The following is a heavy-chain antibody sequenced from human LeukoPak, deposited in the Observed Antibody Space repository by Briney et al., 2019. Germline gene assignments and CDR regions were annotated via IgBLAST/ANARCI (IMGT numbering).Heavy chain of an antibody. Sequence: PGGSLRLSCAASGFTFSSYGMHWVRQAPGKGLEWVAVISYDGSNKYYADSVKGRFTISRDNSKNTLYLQMNSLRAEDTAVYYCAKDMNSSSWYRYYYYYGMDVWGQGTTVTVSS. CDR2: ISYDGSNK. CDR3: AKDMNSSSWYRYYYYYGMDV. CDR1: GFTFSSYG. J-gene: IGHJ6*02. V-gene: IGHV3-30*18. D-gene: IGHD6-13*01.